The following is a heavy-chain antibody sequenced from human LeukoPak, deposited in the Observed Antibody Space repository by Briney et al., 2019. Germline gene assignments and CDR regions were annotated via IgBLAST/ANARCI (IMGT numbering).Heavy chain of an antibody. CDR1: GFTFRRYA. Sequence: GGSLRLSCATSGFTFRRYAMSWVRQAPGKGLEWVPGISDGGRATYYADPVKGRFTISRDNSKSTLYLQMNSLRAEDTAVYYCVKDRLESWSGFYFGVFDYWGQGALVTVAS. CDR3: VKDRLESWSGFYFGVFDY. CDR2: ISDGGRAT. V-gene: IGHV3-23*01. J-gene: IGHJ4*02. D-gene: IGHD3-3*01.